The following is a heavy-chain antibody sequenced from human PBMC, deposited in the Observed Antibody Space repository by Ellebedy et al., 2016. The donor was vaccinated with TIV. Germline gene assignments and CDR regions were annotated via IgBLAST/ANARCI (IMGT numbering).Heavy chain of an antibody. CDR3: ARHDTRQQLEYSNVGPRFYGLDV. CDR1: GGSINRSSYY. Sequence: MPSETLSLTCTVSGGSINRSSYYWGWIRQPPGKGLEWIGKIYYSGNTYYNPSLKSRVTISVDTSKDQFSLRLNSVTAADTAVYYCARHDTRQQLEYSNVGPRFYGLDVWGQGTTVTVSS. D-gene: IGHD1-1*01. J-gene: IGHJ6*02. CDR2: IYYSGNT. V-gene: IGHV4-39*01.